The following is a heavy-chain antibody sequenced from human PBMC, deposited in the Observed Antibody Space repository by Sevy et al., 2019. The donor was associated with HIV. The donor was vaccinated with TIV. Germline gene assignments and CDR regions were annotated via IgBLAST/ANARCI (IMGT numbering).Heavy chain of an antibody. J-gene: IGHJ1*01. Sequence: GGSLRLSCAASGXTXXXAWMNWVRQAPGKGLEWVGRIKXKXDGGTTDYAAPVKGRFTISRDDSKNTLYLQMNSLKTEDXXXXXCTTDDXXXXPXXXRXXXXXXXXGXXXLVTVSS. CDR2: IKXKXDGGTT. V-gene: IGHV3-15*01. CDR1: GXTXXXAW. D-gene: IGHD3-22*01. CDR3: TTDDXXXXPXXXRXXXXXXX.